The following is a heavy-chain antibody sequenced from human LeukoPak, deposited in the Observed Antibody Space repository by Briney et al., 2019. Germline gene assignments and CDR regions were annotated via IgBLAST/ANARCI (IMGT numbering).Heavy chain of an antibody. D-gene: IGHD1-1*01. CDR3: TRHPSHTTATGVFDH. V-gene: IGHV4-39*01. CDR1: GGSISSSTYY. J-gene: IGHJ4*02. Sequence: SETLSLTCTVSGGSISSSTYYWGWIRQSPGKGVEWIGSIFYSGTTYYIPSLKSRVTISVDTPKNQFSLKLRSVTAADTAVYYCTRHPSHTTATGVFDHWGQGTLVTVSS. CDR2: IFYSGTT.